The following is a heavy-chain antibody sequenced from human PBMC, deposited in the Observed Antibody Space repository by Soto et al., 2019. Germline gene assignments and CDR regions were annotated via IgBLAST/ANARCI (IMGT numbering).Heavy chain of an antibody. J-gene: IGHJ4*02. Sequence: GGSLRLSCAASGFTFSSYWMHWVRQAPGKGLVWVSRINSDGSSTSYADSVKGRFTISRDNAKNTLYLQMNSLRAEDTAVYYCAKDLRGGDTTFGVVIDFDYWGQGTLVTVSS. V-gene: IGHV3-74*01. CDR3: AKDLRGGDTTFGVVIDFDY. CDR1: GFTFSSYW. CDR2: INSDGSST. D-gene: IGHD3-3*01.